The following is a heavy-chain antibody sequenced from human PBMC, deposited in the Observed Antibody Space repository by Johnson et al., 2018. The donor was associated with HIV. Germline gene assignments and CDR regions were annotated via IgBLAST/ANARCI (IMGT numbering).Heavy chain of an antibody. Sequence: VLLLESGGGVVQPGRSLRLSCAASGFTFSSYGMHWVRQAPGKGLEWVAVISYDGSNEYYADSVKGRFTISRDNSKNTLYLQMNSLRAEDTVVYYCAKEYSSSSRDLANWGQGTMVTVSS. D-gene: IGHD6-6*01. J-gene: IGHJ3*01. V-gene: IGHV3-30*18. CDR2: ISYDGSNE. CDR1: GFTFSSYG. CDR3: AKEYSSSSRDLAN.